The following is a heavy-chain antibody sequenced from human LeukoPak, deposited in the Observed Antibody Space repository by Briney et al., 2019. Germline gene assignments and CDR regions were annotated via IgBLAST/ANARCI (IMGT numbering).Heavy chain of an antibody. CDR3: AIVSEWSGYPYYFDY. CDR2: IYYSGST. V-gene: IGHV4-39*01. D-gene: IGHD3-3*01. CDR1: GGSISSSSYY. Sequence: SETLSLTSTVSGGSISSSSYYWGWIRQPPGKGLEWIGSIYYSGSTYYNPSLKSRVTISVDTSKNQFSLKLSSVTAADTAVYYCAIVSEWSGYPYYFDYWGQGTLVTVSS. J-gene: IGHJ4*02.